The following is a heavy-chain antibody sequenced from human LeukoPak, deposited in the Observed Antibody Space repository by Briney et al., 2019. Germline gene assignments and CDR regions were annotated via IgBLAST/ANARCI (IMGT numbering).Heavy chain of an antibody. CDR2: IYYSGST. J-gene: IGHJ4*02. CDR1: GGSISSSSYY. Sequence: SETLSLTCTVSGGSISSSSYYWGWIRQPPGKGLEWIGSIYYSGSTYYNPSLKSRVTISVDTSKNQFSLKLSSVTAADTAVYYCARHVKNGVVVPAAMVYWGQGTLVTVSS. V-gene: IGHV4-39*01. CDR3: ARHVKNGVVVPAAMVY. D-gene: IGHD2-2*01.